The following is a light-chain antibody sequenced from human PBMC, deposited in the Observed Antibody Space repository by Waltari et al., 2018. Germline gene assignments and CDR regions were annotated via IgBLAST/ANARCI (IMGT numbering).Light chain of an antibody. Sequence: QSALTQLASVSASPGQSITLSCTGTSGDVGGYDYVSWYQQHPGKAPQLIIYDVNKRPSGVSHRFSASKSGNTASLTIFGLQAEDEADYYCISYTSTTTYVVVGGGTKLTVL. V-gene: IGLV2-14*03. CDR1: SGDVGGYDY. J-gene: IGLJ2*01. CDR2: DVN. CDR3: ISYTSTTTYVV.